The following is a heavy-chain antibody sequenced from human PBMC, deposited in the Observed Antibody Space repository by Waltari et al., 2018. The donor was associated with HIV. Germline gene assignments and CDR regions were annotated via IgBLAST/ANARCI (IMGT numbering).Heavy chain of an antibody. CDR1: GYTFPSYA. D-gene: IGHD4-17*01. CDR3: ARRPSTADMGVVYGDYVDNYFDP. J-gene: IGHJ5*02. Sequence: QVQLVQSGSELKKPGAAVKVSCKASGYTFPSYAMNWVRQAPGQGLEWMGWINTNTGNQTYYQVFAERFVFSLDTSVSTAYLQISSLKAEDTAVYYCARRPSTADMGVVYGDYVDNYFDPWGQGTLVTVSS. CDR2: INTNTGNQ. V-gene: IGHV7-4-1*02.